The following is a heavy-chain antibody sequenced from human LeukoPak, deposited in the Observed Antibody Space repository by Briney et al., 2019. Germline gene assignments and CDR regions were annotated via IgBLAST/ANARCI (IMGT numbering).Heavy chain of an antibody. CDR2: IYHSGST. D-gene: IGHD4-17*01. J-gene: IGHJ4*02. CDR1: GYSISSGYY. Sequence: PSETLSLTCTVSGYSISSGYYWGWIRQPPGKGLEWIGSIYHSGSTYYNPSLKSRVTISVDTSKNQFSLKLSSVTAADTAVYYCARDQMTTEFDYWGQGTLVTVSS. V-gene: IGHV4-38-2*02. CDR3: ARDQMTTEFDY.